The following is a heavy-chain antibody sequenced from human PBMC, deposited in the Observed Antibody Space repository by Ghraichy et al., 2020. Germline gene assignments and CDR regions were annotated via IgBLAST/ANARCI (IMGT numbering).Heavy chain of an antibody. CDR2: TYYTSKWYN. J-gene: IGHJ3*02. CDR3: ARSNSDRRAFDI. CDR1: GDSVSSNGVA. D-gene: IGHD2/OR15-2a*01. V-gene: IGHV6-1*01. Sequence: SQTLSLTCAISGDSVSSNGVAWHWIRQSPSRGLEWLGRTYYTSKWYNDYAVSVKSRISINPDTSKNEFSLQLNSVTPEDTAVYFCARSNSDRRAFDIWGQVTVVTVSS.